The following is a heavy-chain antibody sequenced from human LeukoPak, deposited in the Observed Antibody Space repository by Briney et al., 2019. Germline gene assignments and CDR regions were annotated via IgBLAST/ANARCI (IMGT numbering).Heavy chain of an antibody. Sequence: PSQTLSLTCSVSSASVSSGGSYWSWIRQHPGRGLEWIGYVYYGGGTYYNPSLKSRVFISLDTSKNQFFLNLTSVTAADTAVYYCAIGRYDGPFDYWGQGTLVTVSS. V-gene: IGHV4-31*03. CDR2: VYYGGGT. J-gene: IGHJ4*02. CDR3: AIGRYDGPFDY. CDR1: SASVSSGGSY. D-gene: IGHD3-3*01.